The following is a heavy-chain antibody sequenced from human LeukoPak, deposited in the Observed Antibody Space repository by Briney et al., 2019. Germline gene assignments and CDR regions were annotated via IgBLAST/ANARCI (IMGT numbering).Heavy chain of an antibody. CDR1: GFTFSNYN. CDR2: ISSSSSYI. Sequence: GGSLRLSCAASGFTFSNYNMNWVRQAPGKGLEWVSSISSSSSYIYYADSVKGRFTISRDNAKNSLYLQMNSLRAEDTAVYYCARAPAAENIDYWGQGTLVTVS. D-gene: IGHD6-13*01. CDR3: ARAPAAENIDY. V-gene: IGHV3-21*01. J-gene: IGHJ4*02.